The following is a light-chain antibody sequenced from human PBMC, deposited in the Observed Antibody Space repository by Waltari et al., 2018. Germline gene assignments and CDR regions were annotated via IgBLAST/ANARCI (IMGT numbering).Light chain of an antibody. CDR2: LVS. CDR1: QGLVSSDGDTL. Sequence: DVVMTQSPLSLPVTLGQPASISCRSSQGLVSSDGDTLLNWFQQRPGQSPRRLIYLVSRRDSGVPDRFSGSGSGTNFTLKISRLEAEDVGLYYCMQGKHWAWTFGQGTRVEI. J-gene: IGKJ1*01. V-gene: IGKV2-30*01. CDR3: MQGKHWAWT.